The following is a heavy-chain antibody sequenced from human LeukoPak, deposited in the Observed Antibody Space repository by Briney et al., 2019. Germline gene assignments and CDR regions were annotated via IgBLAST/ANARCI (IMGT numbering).Heavy chain of an antibody. J-gene: IGHJ6*02. V-gene: IGHV3-23*01. D-gene: IGHD2-15*01. CDR2: ISGSGVST. CDR1: GFTFSSYA. Sequence: GGSLRLSCAASGFTFSSYAMSWVRQAPGKGLEWVSAISGSGVSTYYADSVKGRFTISRDNSKNTLYLQMNSLRAEDTAVYYWATTSCSGGSCYLRYYYYGMDVWGQGTTVTVSS. CDR3: ATTSCSGGSCYLRYYYYGMDV.